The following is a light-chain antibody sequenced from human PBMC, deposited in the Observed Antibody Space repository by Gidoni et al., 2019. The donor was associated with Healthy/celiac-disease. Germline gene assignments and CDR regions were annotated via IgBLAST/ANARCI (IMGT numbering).Light chain of an antibody. CDR2: GAS. J-gene: IGKJ1*01. CDR3: QQYNNWPRT. CDR1: QSVSST. V-gene: IGKV3-15*01. Sequence: EIVLTQSPATLSVSPGERATLSCRASQSVSSTLASFQPKPGQAPRLLIYGASTGATGIPARFSGSGSGTEFTLTISSLQSEDFAVYYCQQYNNWPRTFGQGTKVEIK.